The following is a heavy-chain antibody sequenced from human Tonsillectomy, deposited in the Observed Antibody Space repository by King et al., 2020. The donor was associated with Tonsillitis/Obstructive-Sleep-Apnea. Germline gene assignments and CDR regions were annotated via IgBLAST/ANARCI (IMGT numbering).Heavy chain of an antibody. CDR2: INPNSGGT. Sequence: QLVQSGAEVMKPGASVKVSCKASGYTFTGFYMHWVRQAPGQGLEWMGWINPNSGGTNYAQKFQGRVTMTRDTSISTAYMELSRLRSDDTAVYYCTKDCQLLCPPGIDVWGQGTTVTVSS. V-gene: IGHV1-2*02. CDR3: TKDCQLLCPPGIDV. CDR1: GYTFTGFY. D-gene: IGHD2-2*01. J-gene: IGHJ6*02.